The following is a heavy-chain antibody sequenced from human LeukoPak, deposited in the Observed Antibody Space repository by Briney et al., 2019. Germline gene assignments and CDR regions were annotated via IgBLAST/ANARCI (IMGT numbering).Heavy chain of an antibody. CDR2: INPNSGGT. CDR1: GCTFTGYY. J-gene: IGHJ4*01. D-gene: IGHD6-13*01. V-gene: IGHV1-2*02. CDR3: ATDLGSSWIY. Sequence: ASVKVSCKASGCTFTGYYLHWVRQAPGQGLEWMGWINPNSGGTNYAQKFQGRVTMTRDTSISTAYMELGRLSSDDTAVYYCATDLGSSWIYWGQGTLVTVSS.